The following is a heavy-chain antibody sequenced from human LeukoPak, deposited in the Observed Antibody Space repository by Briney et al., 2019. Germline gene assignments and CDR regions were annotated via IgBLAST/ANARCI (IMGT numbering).Heavy chain of an antibody. CDR3: ARARYTVTDEPYYYYYYMDV. Sequence: GGSLRLSCAASGFTFSSYSMNWVRQAPGKGLEWVSSIGSSSSYIYYADSVKGRFTISRDNAKNSLYLQMNNLRAEDTAVYYCARARYTVTDEPYYYYYYMDVWGKGTTVTVSS. V-gene: IGHV3-21*01. CDR1: GFTFSSYS. CDR2: IGSSSSYI. J-gene: IGHJ6*03. D-gene: IGHD4-17*01.